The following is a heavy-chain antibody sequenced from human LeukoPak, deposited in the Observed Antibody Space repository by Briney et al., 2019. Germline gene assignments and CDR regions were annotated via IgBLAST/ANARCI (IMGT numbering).Heavy chain of an antibody. CDR3: ARGQAGYCSSTSCYRSRWFDP. J-gene: IGHJ5*02. CDR2: IYHSGST. V-gene: IGHV4-30-2*01. CDR1: GGSISSGGYS. D-gene: IGHD2-2*01. Sequence: SETLSLTCAVSGGSISSGGYSWSWIRQPPGKGLEWIGYIYHSGSTYYNPSLKSRGTISVDRSKNQFSLKLSSVTAADPAGYYCARGQAGYCSSTSCYRSRWFDPWAREPWSPSPQ.